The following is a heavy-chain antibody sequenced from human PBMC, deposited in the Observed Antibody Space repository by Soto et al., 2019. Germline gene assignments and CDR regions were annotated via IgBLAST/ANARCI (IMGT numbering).Heavy chain of an antibody. J-gene: IGHJ5*02. CDR1: GGSITNYY. Sequence: SETLSLACTVSGGSITNYYWSWIRQPAGKGLEWIGRIYTKERTNYNLSFRNRVTMSVDTSKNQFSLKLDAVTAADTAVYYCARDDYKDGGNNWFDPWGQGTLVTVSS. CDR3: ARDDYKDGGNNWFDP. CDR2: IYTKERT. D-gene: IGHD3-16*01. V-gene: IGHV4-4*07.